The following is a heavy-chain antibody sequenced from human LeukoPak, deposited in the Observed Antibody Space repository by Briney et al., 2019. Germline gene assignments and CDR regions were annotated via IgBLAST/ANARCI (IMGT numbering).Heavy chain of an antibody. CDR2: ISWNSGSI. D-gene: IGHD3-22*01. V-gene: IGHV3-9*01. CDR3: ASLYDSSGYYSDY. CDR1: GFTFDDYA. Sequence: QPGRSLRLSCAASGFTFDDYAVHWVRHAPGKGLEWVSGISWNSGSIGYADSVKGRFTISRDNAKNSLYLQMNSLRAEDTALYYCASLYDSSGYYSDYWGQGTLVTVSS. J-gene: IGHJ4*02.